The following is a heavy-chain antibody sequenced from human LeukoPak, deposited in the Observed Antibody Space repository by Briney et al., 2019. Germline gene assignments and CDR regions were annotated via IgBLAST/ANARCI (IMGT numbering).Heavy chain of an antibody. CDR2: IIPIFGTA. D-gene: IGHD2-2*01. CDR1: GGTFSSYA. J-gene: IGHJ6*03. CDR3: ARDSGCSSTSCPQYYYYYYYMDV. V-gene: IGHV1-69*05. Sequence: SVKVSCKASGGTFSSYAISWVRQAPGQGLEWMGGIIPIFGTANYAQKFQGRVTITTDESTSTAYMELSSLRSEDTAVYYCARDSGCSSTSCPQYYYYYYYMDVWGKGTTVTVSS.